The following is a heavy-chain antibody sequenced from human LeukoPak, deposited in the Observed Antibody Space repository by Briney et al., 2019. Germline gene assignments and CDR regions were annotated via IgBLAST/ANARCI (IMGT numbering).Heavy chain of an antibody. CDR2: ITRSSTST. CDR3: ARDNWNDAPGGFDP. J-gene: IGHJ5*02. D-gene: IGHD1-20*01. CDR1: GFTFSSYS. V-gene: IGHV3-21*01. Sequence: PGGSLRLSCAASGFTFSSYSMNWVRQAPGKGLEWVSSITRSSTSTYYTDSVRGRFTISRDNAKNSLYLQMNSLRAEDTAVYYCARDNWNDAPGGFDPWSQGTLVTVSS.